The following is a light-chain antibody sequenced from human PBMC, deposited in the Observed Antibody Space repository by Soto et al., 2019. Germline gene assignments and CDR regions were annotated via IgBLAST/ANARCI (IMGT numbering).Light chain of an antibody. Sequence: IVLKQSPDTLSLSPREIATLCFMASQTITPTFLAWYQQKPGQAPRLLIYGASSRATDIPDRFSGSGSGTDFTLTISKLETEDFAVYYCQQFGVSPTFGGGTKVDIK. CDR2: GAS. CDR3: QQFGVSPT. CDR1: QTITPTF. J-gene: IGKJ4*01. V-gene: IGKV3-20*01.